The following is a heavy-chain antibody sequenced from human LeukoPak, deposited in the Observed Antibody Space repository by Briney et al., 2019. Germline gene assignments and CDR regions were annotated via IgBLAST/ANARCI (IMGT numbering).Heavy chain of an antibody. CDR1: GINLNYG. J-gene: IGHJ4*02. D-gene: IGHD2-21*01. V-gene: IGHV3-48*03. CDR2: ISSSGTPI. CDR3: AREKTACGGDCYDS. Sequence: GALRLTCAASGINLNYGINRVLQAPRKGLEWVPYISSSGTPIHYADSVKGRFTISRDNAKNSLFLQMNSLRAEDTAVYYCAREKTACGGDCYDSWGQGTLVTVSS.